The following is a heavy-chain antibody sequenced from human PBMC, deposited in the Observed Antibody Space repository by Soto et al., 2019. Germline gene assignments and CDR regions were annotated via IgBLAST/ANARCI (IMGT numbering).Heavy chain of an antibody. CDR1: GCTCIDHA. CDR2: ISGSGGST. CDR3: AKGKPVNNWSAP. D-gene: IGHD3-22*01. J-gene: IGHJ5*02. Sequence: LRLPSTAAGCTCIDHAISRILQAPGKGLEWVSAISGSGGSTYYADSVKGRFTISRDNSKNTLYLQMSSLRAEDTAVYYCAKGKPVNNWSAPWGQGTLVTVSS. V-gene: IGHV3-23*01.